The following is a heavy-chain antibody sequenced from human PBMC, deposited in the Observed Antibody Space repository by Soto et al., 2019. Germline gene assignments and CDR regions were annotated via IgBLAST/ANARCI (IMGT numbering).Heavy chain of an antibody. J-gene: IGHJ6*02. CDR3: AKESSYGTYYYYYGMDV. CDR1: GFTFSTYG. D-gene: IGHD5-18*01. Sequence: GVSLRLSCASSGFTFSTYGMHWFRQAPGKGLEWVAVISYDGSNKYYADSVKGRFTISRDNSKNTLYLQMNSLIAEDTAVYYCAKESSYGTYYYYYGMDVWGQGT. V-gene: IGHV3-30*18. CDR2: ISYDGSNK.